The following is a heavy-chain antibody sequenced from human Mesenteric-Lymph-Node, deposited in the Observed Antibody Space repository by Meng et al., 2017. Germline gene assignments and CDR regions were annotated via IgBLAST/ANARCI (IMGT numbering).Heavy chain of an antibody. V-gene: IGHV1-18*01. J-gene: IGHJ4*02. CDR1: GYSFTSHG. CDR2: ISTYNGNT. CDR3: ARAYDSDY. D-gene: IGHD4-17*01. Sequence: QVQRVRSGAEVKKPGASVTVSCKASGYSFTSHGIIWVRQAPGQGLEWMGWISTYNGNTNYAQKFQGRVTMTTDTSTTTAYMELRSLRSDDTAVYYCARAYDSDYWGQGTLVTVSS.